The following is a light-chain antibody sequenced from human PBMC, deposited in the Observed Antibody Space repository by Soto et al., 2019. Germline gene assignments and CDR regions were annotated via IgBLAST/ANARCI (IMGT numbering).Light chain of an antibody. J-gene: IGLJ2*01. CDR2: EVS. CDR1: SSDVGDFDC. V-gene: IGLV2-14*01. Sequence: QSVLTQPASVSGSPGQSITISCTGTSSDVGDFDCVSWYHQHPGKAPKLMIYEVSDRPSGVSNRFSGSKSGDTASLTISGLQAEDEADYYCSSYTSSSTLVFGGGTKLTVL. CDR3: SSYTSSSTLV.